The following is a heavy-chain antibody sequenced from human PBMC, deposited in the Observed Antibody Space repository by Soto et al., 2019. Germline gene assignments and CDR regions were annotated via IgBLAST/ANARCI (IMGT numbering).Heavy chain of an antibody. CDR3: AKGYCSGPSCYRGYGMDV. CDR1: GFTFSSYE. V-gene: IGHV3-48*03. D-gene: IGHD2-2*01. Sequence: GSLRLSFAASGFTFSSYEMNWVRQAPGKGLEWISYITSSGSTTYYADSVKGLFTISRDNAKNSLYLQMNSLRAEDTAVYYCAKGYCSGPSCYRGYGMDVWGQGTTVTVSS. CDR2: ITSSGSTT. J-gene: IGHJ6*02.